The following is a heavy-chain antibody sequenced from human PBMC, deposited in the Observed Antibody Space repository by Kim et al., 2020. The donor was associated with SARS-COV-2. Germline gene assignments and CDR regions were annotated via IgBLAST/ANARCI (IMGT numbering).Heavy chain of an antibody. Sequence: SETLSLTCTVSGGSISSSSYYWGWIRQPPGKGLEWIGSIYYSGSTYYNPSLKSRVTISVDTSKNQFSLKLSSVTAADTAVYYCVVTMVRGVNYYYYYYGMDVWGQGTTVTVSS. CDR3: VVTMVRGVNYYYYYYGMDV. CDR1: GGSISSSSYY. V-gene: IGHV4-39*01. CDR2: IYYSGST. J-gene: IGHJ6*02. D-gene: IGHD3-10*01.